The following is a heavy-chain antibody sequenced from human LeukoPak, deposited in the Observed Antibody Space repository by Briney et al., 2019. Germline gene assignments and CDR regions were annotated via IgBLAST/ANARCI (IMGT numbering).Heavy chain of an antibody. D-gene: IGHD3-22*01. CDR1: GGTSNSHA. CDR2: IIPNLGTT. Sequence: ASVKVSCKASGGTSNSHAISWVRQAPGQGLEWMGRIIPNLGTTNRAQNFQDRGTLTADKSTNTAYMELTSLTSDDTAVYYCATTNDGGGYQWADFFDFWGQGTLVTVSS. V-gene: IGHV1-69*04. J-gene: IGHJ4*02. CDR3: ATTNDGGGYQWADFFDF.